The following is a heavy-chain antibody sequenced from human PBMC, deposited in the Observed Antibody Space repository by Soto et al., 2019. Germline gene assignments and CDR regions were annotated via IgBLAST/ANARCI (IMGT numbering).Heavy chain of an antibody. Sequence: QVQLVESGGGVVQPGGSLRLSCAASGFSFTTYGLHWVRQAPGKGLEWVAVIWYDGSKTYYADSVKGRFTISRDNSKNPLYLQMTIARGEDTHTYCRVKDHCGGNCQSIPYIDIWGQGTLISVSP. J-gene: IGHJ4*02. CDR1: GFSFTTYG. CDR3: VKDHCGGNCQSIPYIDI. D-gene: IGHD2-21*02. V-gene: IGHV3-33*06. CDR2: IWYDGSKT.